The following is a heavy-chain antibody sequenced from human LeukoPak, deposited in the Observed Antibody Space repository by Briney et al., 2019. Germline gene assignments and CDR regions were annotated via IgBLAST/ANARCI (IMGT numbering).Heavy chain of an antibody. CDR3: ARVKGNSSSSVYLHPCYFDY. J-gene: IGHJ4*02. V-gene: IGHV4-34*01. D-gene: IGHD6-13*01. CDR1: GGSFSGYY. CDR2: INHSGST. Sequence: SETLSLTCAVYGGSFSGYYWSWIRQPPGKGLEWIGEINHSGSTNYNPSLKSRVTISVDTSKNQFSLKLSSVTAAHTAVYYCARVKGNSSSSVYLHPCYFDYWGQATMATVSS.